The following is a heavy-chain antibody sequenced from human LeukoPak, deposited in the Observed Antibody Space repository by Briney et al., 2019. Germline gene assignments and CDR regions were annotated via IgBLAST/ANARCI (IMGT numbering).Heavy chain of an antibody. V-gene: IGHV4-4*02. CDR2: IHYGGSA. J-gene: IGHJ3*02. CDR3: ARNGPTAAGAFDI. D-gene: IGHD6-13*01. Sequence: PSEILSLTCDVSGGSISTTNWWTWVRQPPGKGLEWIGEIHYGGSATYNPSLNSRVSISLDKSKNQFSLKLRSVTAADTAVYYCARNGPTAAGAFDIWGQGTPVTVSS. CDR1: GGSISTTNW.